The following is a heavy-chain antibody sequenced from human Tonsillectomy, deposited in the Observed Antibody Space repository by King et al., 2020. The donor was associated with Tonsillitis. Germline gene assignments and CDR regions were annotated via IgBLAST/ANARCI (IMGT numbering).Heavy chain of an antibody. CDR2: IYYSGST. CDR3: ARRCSTTTCYDAFDI. J-gene: IGHJ3*02. V-gene: IGHV4-39*01. D-gene: IGHD2-2*01. CDR1: GGSVRSSSYF. Sequence: QLQESGPGLVKPSETLSLTCTVSGGSVRSSSYFWGWIRQPPGKGLEWIANIYYSGSTYYNASLKSRVTISEDPSKNQISLRLASVTAADTAVYYCARRCSTTTCYDAFDIRGQGTMVTVSS.